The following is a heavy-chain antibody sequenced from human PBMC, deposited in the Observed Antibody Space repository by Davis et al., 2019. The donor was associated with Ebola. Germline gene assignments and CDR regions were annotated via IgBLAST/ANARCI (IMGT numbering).Heavy chain of an antibody. CDR1: GGSISSSNW. V-gene: IGHV4-4*02. J-gene: IGHJ6*02. D-gene: IGHD2-15*01. Sequence: SETLSLTCAVSGGSISSSNWWSWVRQPPGKGLEWIGEIYHSGSTNYNPSLKSRVTISVDKSKNQFSLKLSSVTAADTAVYYCARDGGYCSGGSCYRPNYYYGMDVWGQGTTVTVSS. CDR2: IYHSGST. CDR3: ARDGGYCSGGSCYRPNYYYGMDV.